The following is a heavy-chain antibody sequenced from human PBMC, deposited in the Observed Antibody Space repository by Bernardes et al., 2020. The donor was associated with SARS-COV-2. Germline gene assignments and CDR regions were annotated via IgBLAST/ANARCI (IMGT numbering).Heavy chain of an antibody. CDR1: GGSFSGYY. D-gene: IGHD3-3*01. Sequence: SETLSLTCAVYGGSFSGYYWSWIRQPPGKGLEWIGEINHSGSTNYNPSLTSRVTISVDTSKNQFSLKLSSVTAADTAVYYCTRGVEISGEVVLYYYGLDVWGQGTTVTVSS. CDR2: INHSGST. J-gene: IGHJ6*02. V-gene: IGHV4-34*01. CDR3: TRGVEISGEVVLYYYGLDV.